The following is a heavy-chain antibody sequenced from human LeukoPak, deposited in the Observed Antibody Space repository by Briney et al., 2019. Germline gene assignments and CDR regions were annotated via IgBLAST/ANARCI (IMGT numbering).Heavy chain of an antibody. CDR3: ARGRGYCSSTSCYRYEEDSYGFDY. J-gene: IGHJ4*02. Sequence: PSETLSLTCTVSGGSISSYYWSWIRQPPGKGLEWIGYIYTSGSTNYNPSLKSRVTTSVDTSKNQFSLKLSSVTAADTAVYYCARGRGYCSSTSCYRYEEDSYGFDYWGQGTLVTVSS. CDR2: IYTSGST. V-gene: IGHV4-4*09. CDR1: GGSISSYY. D-gene: IGHD2-2*01.